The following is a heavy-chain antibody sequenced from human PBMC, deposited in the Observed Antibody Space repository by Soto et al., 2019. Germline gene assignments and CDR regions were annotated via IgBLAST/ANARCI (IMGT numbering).Heavy chain of an antibody. J-gene: IGHJ4*02. CDR3: AKDKLTYYYDSSGRGYFDY. CDR1: GFTFSSYA. V-gene: IGHV3-23*01. Sequence: GGSLRLSCAASGFTFSSYAMSWVRQVPGKGLEWVSAISGSGGSTYYADSVKGRFTISRDNSKNTLYLQMNSLRAEDTAVYYCAKDKLTYYYDSSGRGYFDYWGQGTLVTVSS. CDR2: ISGSGGST. D-gene: IGHD3-22*01.